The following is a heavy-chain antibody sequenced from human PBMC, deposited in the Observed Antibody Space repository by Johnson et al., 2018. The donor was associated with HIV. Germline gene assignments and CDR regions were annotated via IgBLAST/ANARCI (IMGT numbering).Heavy chain of an antibody. J-gene: IGHJ3*02. D-gene: IGHD3-22*01. V-gene: IGHV3-30*14. CDR2: ISYDGSNK. CDR3: AKGLNYYDSSGPDAFDI. Sequence: QVQLVESGGGVVQPGRSLRLSCAASGFTFSSYAMHWVRQAPGKGLEWVAVISYDGSNKYYADSVTGRFPISRDTSKNTLYLQMGSLRAEDMAVYYCAKGLNYYDSSGPDAFDIWGQGTMVTVSS. CDR1: GFTFSSYA.